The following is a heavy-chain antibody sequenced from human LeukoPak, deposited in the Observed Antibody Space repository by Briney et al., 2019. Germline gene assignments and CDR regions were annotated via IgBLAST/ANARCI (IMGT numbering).Heavy chain of an antibody. J-gene: IGHJ3*02. V-gene: IGHV3-30*18. Sequence: GGSLRLSCAASGFTFSSYGMHWVRQAPGKGLEWVAVISYDGSNKYYADSVKGRFTISRDNSKNTLYLQMNSLRAEDTAVYYCAKGSTYFFGSGTSDDAFDIWGQGTMVTVSS. CDR2: ISYDGSNK. CDR3: AKGSTYFFGSGTSDDAFDI. CDR1: GFTFSSYG. D-gene: IGHD3-10*01.